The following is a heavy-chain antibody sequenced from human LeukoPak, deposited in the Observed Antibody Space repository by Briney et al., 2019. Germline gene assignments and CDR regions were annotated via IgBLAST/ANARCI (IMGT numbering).Heavy chain of an antibody. Sequence: GRSLRLSCAASGFTFSSYAMHWVRQAPGKRLEWVAVISYDGSNKYYADSVKGRFTISRDNSKNTLYLQMNSLRAEDTAVYYCARLGYSVDYWGQGTLVTVSS. V-gene: IGHV3-30-3*01. J-gene: IGHJ4*02. CDR3: ARLGYSVDY. D-gene: IGHD6-13*01. CDR2: ISYDGSNK. CDR1: GFTFSSYA.